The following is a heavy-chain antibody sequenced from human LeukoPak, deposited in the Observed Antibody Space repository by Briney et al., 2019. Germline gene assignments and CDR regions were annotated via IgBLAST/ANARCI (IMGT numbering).Heavy chain of an antibody. CDR1: GGSISSSSYY. Sequence: SETLSLTCTVSGGSISSSSYYWGWVRQPPGKGLEWIGSIYYSGSTYYNPSLKSRVTISVDTSKNQFSLKLSSVTAADTAVYYCARAQYYYDSSGYPYWYFDLWGRGTLVTVSS. CDR2: IYYSGST. J-gene: IGHJ2*01. D-gene: IGHD3-22*01. CDR3: ARAQYYYDSSGYPYWYFDL. V-gene: IGHV4-39*07.